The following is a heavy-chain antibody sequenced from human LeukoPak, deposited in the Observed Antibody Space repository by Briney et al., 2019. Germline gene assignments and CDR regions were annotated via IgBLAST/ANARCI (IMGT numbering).Heavy chain of an antibody. V-gene: IGHV2-5*02. Sequence: SGPTLVKPTQTLTLTCTFSGFSLSTSGVNVGWIRQLPGKALEWLALIYWDDDKRYSPSLKSRLTITKDTSKNQVVLSLTNMDPVDTATYYCVYRRSSGGYFDFWGQGTLVTVSS. CDR1: GFSLSTSGVN. J-gene: IGHJ4*02. D-gene: IGHD3-22*01. CDR3: VYRRSSGGYFDF. CDR2: IYWDDDK.